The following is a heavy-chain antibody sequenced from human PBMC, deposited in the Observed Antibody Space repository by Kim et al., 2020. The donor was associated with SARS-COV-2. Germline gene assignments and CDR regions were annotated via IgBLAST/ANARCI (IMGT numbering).Heavy chain of an antibody. CDR2: ISYDGSNK. D-gene: IGHD6-19*01. V-gene: IGHV3-30*18. CDR1: GFTFSSYG. J-gene: IGHJ3*02. CDR3: AKDFPSAVAGADAFDI. Sequence: GGSLRLSCAASGFTFSSYGMHWVRQAPGKGLEWVAVISYDGSNKYYADSVKGRFTISRDNSKNTLYLQMNSLRAEDTAVYYCAKDFPSAVAGADAFDIWG.